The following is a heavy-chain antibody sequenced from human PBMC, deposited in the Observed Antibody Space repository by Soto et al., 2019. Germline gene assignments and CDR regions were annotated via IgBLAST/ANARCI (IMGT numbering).Heavy chain of an antibody. D-gene: IGHD3-22*01. J-gene: IGHJ5*02. Sequence: PGGSLRLSCAASGFTFDAYNMYWVRQAPGKGLEWVSGISWNSGFKGYADSVKGRFTISRDNAKNSLYLQMNSLRTEDTALYYCAKGRDSTGPSGPCGQGTLVTVSS. V-gene: IGHV3-9*01. CDR3: AKGRDSTGPSGP. CDR1: GFTFDAYN. CDR2: ISWNSGFK.